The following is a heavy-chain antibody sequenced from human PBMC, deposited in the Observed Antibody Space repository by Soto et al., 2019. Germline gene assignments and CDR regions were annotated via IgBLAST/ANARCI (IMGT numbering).Heavy chain of an antibody. Sequence: SETLSLTCTVSGGSISSSSYYWGWIRQPPGKGLEWIGSIYYSGSTYYNPSLKSRVTISVDTSKNQFSLKLSSVTAADTAVYYCARGSDYYGMDVWGQGTTVT. V-gene: IGHV4-39*01. CDR3: ARGSDYYGMDV. CDR1: GGSISSSSYY. J-gene: IGHJ6*02. CDR2: IYYSGST.